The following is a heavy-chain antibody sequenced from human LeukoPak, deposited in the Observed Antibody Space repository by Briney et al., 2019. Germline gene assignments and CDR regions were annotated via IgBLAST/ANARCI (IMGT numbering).Heavy chain of an antibody. D-gene: IGHD1-7*01. CDR1: GFTFNSYW. J-gene: IGHJ5*02. CDR2: IQQDGSEK. CDR3: AKVPNWNYLWFDP. V-gene: IGHV3-7*03. Sequence: GSLRLSCAASGFTFNSYWMSWVRQAPGKGLEWVANIQQDGSEKYYVDSVKGRFTISRDNAKNSLYLQMNSLRAEDTAVYYCAKVPNWNYLWFDPWGQGTLVTVSS.